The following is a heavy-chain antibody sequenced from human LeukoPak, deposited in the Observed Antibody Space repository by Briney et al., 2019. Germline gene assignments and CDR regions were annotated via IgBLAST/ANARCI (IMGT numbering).Heavy chain of an antibody. CDR3: ARRGYSGYDFDY. V-gene: IGHV1-3*03. J-gene: IGHJ4*02. CDR2: INAGNGNT. CDR1: GYTFTSYA. D-gene: IGHD5-12*01. Sequence: ASVKVSCKASGYTFTSYAMHWVRQAPGQRLEWMGWINAGNGNTKYSQEFQGRVTITRDTSASTAYMELSRLRSEDMAVYYCARRGYSGYDFDYWGQGTLVTVSS.